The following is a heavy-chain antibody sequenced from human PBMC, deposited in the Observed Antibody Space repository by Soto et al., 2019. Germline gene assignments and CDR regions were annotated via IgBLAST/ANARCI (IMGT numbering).Heavy chain of an antibody. Sequence: PSETLSLTCTVSGGSISGYYWSWIRQPPGKGLEWIGYMYKSGSTVYNPSFKSRVTISVDTSKNQFSLKLTSVTAADTGVYYCASRYGSGKYYFDHWGQGTQVTVSS. CDR1: GGSISGYY. CDR3: ASRYGSGKYYFDH. V-gene: IGHV4-59*12. D-gene: IGHD3-10*01. J-gene: IGHJ4*02. CDR2: MYKSGST.